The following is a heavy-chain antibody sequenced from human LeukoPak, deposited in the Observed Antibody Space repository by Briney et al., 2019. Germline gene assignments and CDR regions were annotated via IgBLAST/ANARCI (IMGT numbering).Heavy chain of an antibody. Sequence: SVKVSCKASGGTFSSYAISWVRQAPGQGLEWMGGIIPIFGTANYAQKFQGRVTITADESTSTAYMELSSLRSEGTAVYYCARSRYCSSTSCYRRNYYFDYWGQGTLVTVSS. CDR1: GGTFSSYA. V-gene: IGHV1-69*01. CDR3: ARSRYCSSTSCYRRNYYFDY. D-gene: IGHD2-2*01. CDR2: IIPIFGTA. J-gene: IGHJ4*02.